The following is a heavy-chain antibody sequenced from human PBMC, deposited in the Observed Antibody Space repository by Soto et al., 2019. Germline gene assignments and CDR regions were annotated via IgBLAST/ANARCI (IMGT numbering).Heavy chain of an antibody. CDR2: IYHSGST. CDR3: ARAPAIYCISTSSLRFATVPPPQYYFDY. V-gene: IGHV4-31*03. J-gene: IGHJ4*02. CDR1: GGSISSGGYY. Sequence: SETLSLTCTVSGGSISSGGYYWSWIRQHPGKGLEWIGYIYHSGSTYYNPSLKSRVTISVDTSKNQFSLKLSSVTAADTAVYYCARAPAIYCISTSSLRFATVPPPQYYFDYWGQGTLVTVSS. D-gene: IGHD2-2*01.